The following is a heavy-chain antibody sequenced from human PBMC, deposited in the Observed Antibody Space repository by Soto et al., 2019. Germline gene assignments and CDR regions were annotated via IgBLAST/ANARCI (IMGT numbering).Heavy chain of an antibody. V-gene: IGHV3-66*01. Sequence: EVQLVESGGGLVQPGGSLRLSCAASGFTVSSNYMSWVRQAPGKGLEWVSVIYSGGSTYYADSVKGRFTISRDNSKNTLYLQMNSLRAEDTAVYYCARDLMEDYYGSGSYLGARFDYWGQGTLVTVSS. J-gene: IGHJ4*02. CDR3: ARDLMEDYYGSGSYLGARFDY. CDR1: GFTVSSNY. D-gene: IGHD3-10*01. CDR2: IYSGGST.